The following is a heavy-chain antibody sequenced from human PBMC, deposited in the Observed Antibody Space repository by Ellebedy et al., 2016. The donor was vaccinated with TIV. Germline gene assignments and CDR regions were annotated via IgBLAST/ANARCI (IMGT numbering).Heavy chain of an antibody. J-gene: IGHJ4*02. Sequence: GESLKISCAASGFTFSSYAMHWVRQAPGKGLEWVAVISYDGSNKYYADSVKGRFTISRDNSKNTLYLQMNSLRAEDTAVYYCASGKWWKAFDYWGQGTLVTVSS. CDR2: ISYDGSNK. V-gene: IGHV3-30*14. CDR3: ASGKWWKAFDY. D-gene: IGHD2-15*01. CDR1: GFTFSSYA.